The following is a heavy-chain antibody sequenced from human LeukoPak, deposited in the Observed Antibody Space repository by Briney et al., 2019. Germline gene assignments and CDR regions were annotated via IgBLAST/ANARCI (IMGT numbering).Heavy chain of an antibody. J-gene: IGHJ4*02. CDR1: GFTVSSNY. Sequence: GGSLRLSCAASGFTVSSNYMTWVRQAPGKGLVWVSRIASDGSSTTYADSVKGRFSISRDNAKNTLYLQMNSLRVEDTAVYYCARGRPHGNDYWGQGTLVTVSS. V-gene: IGHV3-74*01. CDR2: IASDGSST. D-gene: IGHD4-23*01. CDR3: ARGRPHGNDY.